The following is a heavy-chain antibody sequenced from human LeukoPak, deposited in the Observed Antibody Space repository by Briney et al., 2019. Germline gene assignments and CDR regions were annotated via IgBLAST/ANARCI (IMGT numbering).Heavy chain of an antibody. V-gene: IGHV3-30*18. CDR3: AKEGGIYYYYYYGMDV. CDR2: ISYEGSSK. CDR1: GFTFSSYG. J-gene: IGHJ6*02. Sequence: GGSLRLSCAASGFTFSSYGMNWVRQAPGKGLEWVAVISYEGSSKYYSDSVKGRFTISRDNSKNTLYLQMNSLRAEVTAVYYCAKEGGIYYYYYYGMDVWGQGTTVTVSS. D-gene: IGHD3-16*01.